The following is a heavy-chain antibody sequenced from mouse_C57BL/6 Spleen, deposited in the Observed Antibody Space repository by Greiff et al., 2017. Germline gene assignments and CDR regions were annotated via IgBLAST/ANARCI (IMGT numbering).Heavy chain of an antibody. V-gene: IGHV1-81*01. CDR1: GYTFTSYG. J-gene: IGHJ2*01. CDR3: ARDGYYYGSSYYFDY. Sequence: VQLQQSGAELARPGASVKLSCKASGYTFTSYGISWVKQRTGQGLEWIGEIYPRSGNTYYNEKFKGKATLTADKSSSTAYMELRSLTSEDSAVYFCARDGYYYGSSYYFDYWGQGTTLTVSS. D-gene: IGHD1-1*01. CDR2: IYPRSGNT.